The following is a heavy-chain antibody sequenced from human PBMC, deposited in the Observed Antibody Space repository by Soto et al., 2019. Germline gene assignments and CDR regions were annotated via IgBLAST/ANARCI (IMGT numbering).Heavy chain of an antibody. J-gene: IGHJ4*02. Sequence: GASVKVSCKASGYTFTTYYMHWVRQAPGQGLEWMGIINPSGGSTRYAQKFQGRVTMTRDTSTSTVYMELSSLKSEDTAVYYCARGLIYDSSGYYFDYWSQGTLVTVSS. CDR1: GYTFTTYY. D-gene: IGHD3-22*01. CDR2: INPSGGST. CDR3: ARGLIYDSSGYYFDY. V-gene: IGHV1-46*01.